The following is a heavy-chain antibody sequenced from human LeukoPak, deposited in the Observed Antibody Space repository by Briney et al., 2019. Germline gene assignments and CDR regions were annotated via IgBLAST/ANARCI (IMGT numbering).Heavy chain of an antibody. Sequence: GGSLRLSCAASGFTFSSYAMHWVRQAPGKGLEYVSAISSNGGSSYYANSVKGRFTISRDNSKNTLYLQMGSLRAEDMAVYYCARGGHPRENWFDPWGQGTLVTVSS. CDR3: ARGGHPRENWFDP. J-gene: IGHJ5*02. D-gene: IGHD3-10*01. CDR1: GFTFSSYA. CDR2: ISSNGGSS. V-gene: IGHV3-64*01.